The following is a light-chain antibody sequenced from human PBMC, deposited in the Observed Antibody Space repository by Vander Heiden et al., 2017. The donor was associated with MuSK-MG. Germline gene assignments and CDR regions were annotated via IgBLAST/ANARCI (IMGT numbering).Light chain of an antibody. CDR3: QQSDSTPQLT. Sequence: DIQMTQSPSSLSASVGDRVTITYRASQSISSYLNWYQQKPGKAPKLLIYAASSLQSGVPSRFSGSGSGTDFTLTISSLQPEDFATYYCQQSDSTPQLTFGGGTKVEIK. CDR1: QSISSY. CDR2: AAS. V-gene: IGKV1-39*01. J-gene: IGKJ4*01.